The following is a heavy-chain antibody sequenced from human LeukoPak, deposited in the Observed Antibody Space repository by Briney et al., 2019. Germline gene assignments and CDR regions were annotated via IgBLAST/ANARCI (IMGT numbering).Heavy chain of an antibody. D-gene: IGHD6-13*01. Sequence: GASVKVSCKASGYTFTSYGISWVRQAPGQGLEWMGWISAYNGNTNYAQKLQGRVTMTTDTSTSTAHMELRSLRSDDTAVYYCARGPFIAAAGQNWFDPWGQGTLVTVSS. V-gene: IGHV1-18*01. CDR1: GYTFTSYG. CDR2: ISAYNGNT. CDR3: ARGPFIAAAGQNWFDP. J-gene: IGHJ5*02.